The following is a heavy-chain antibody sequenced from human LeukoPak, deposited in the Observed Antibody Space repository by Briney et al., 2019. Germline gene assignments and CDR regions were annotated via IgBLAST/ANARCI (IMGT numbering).Heavy chain of an antibody. CDR3: ARDEYSSSWYGTGYFDY. D-gene: IGHD6-13*01. V-gene: IGHV4-39*07. CDR1: GGSISSSHYY. Sequence: SETLSLXCTVSGGSISSSHYYWGWTRQPPGKGLEWIGTLYYSGTTYYNPSLESRVTISEDTSKNQFSLTLRSVTAADTAVYYCARDEYSSSWYGTGYFDYWGQGTLVTVSS. J-gene: IGHJ4*02. CDR2: LYYSGTT.